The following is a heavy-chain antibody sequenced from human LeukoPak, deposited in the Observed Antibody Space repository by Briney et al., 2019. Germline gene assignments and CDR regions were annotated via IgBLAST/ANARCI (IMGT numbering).Heavy chain of an antibody. V-gene: IGHV4-4*07. J-gene: IGHJ5*02. CDR3: ARGRMVRGVTITSDWFDP. CDR2: ISTSGST. D-gene: IGHD3-10*01. CDR1: GGSISSYY. Sequence: ASETLSLTCTVSGGSISSYYWSWIRQPAGKGLEWIGRISTSGSTKYNPSLKSRVSMSVDTSKNQFSLKVSSVTAADTAIYYCARGRMVRGVTITSDWFDPWGQGTLVTVSS.